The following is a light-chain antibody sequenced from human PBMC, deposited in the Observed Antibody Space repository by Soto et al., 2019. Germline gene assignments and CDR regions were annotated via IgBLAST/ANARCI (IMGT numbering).Light chain of an antibody. CDR2: GNS. CDR3: QSYDSSLSGSHVV. V-gene: IGLV1-40*01. J-gene: IGLJ2*01. CDR1: SSNIGAGYD. Sequence: QSALTQPPSVSGAPGQRVTISCTGSSSNIGAGYDVHWYQQLPGTAPKLLIYGNSNRPSGVPDRFSGSKSGTSASLAITGLQAEDEADYCCQSYDSSLSGSHVVFGGGTKVTVL.